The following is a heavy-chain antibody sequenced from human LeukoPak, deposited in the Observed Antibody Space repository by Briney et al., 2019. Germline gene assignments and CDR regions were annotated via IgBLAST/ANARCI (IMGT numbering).Heavy chain of an antibody. CDR1: GGTFSSYT. CDR2: IIPILGIA. D-gene: IGHD6-13*01. CDR3: AGLIEAAGTGWFDP. V-gene: IGHV1-69*02. Sequence: GASVKVSCKASGGTFSSYTISWVRQAPGQGLEWMGRIIPILGIANYAQKFQGRVTITADKSTSTAYMGLSSLRSEDTAVYYCAGLIEAAGTGWFDPWGQGTLVTVSS. J-gene: IGHJ5*02.